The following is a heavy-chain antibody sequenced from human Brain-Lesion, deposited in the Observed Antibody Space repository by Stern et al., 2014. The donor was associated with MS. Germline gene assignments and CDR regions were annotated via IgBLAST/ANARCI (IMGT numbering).Heavy chain of an antibody. CDR1: GGSISSGGYY. D-gene: IGHD2-2*01. V-gene: IGHV4-61*02. Sequence: VQLVESGPGLVKPSQTLSLSCTVSGGSISSGGYYWSWIRQPAGKGLEWIGRIFNRGSTSYNPSLKSRVTISIDTSKNQLSLRLTPMTAADTAVYYCARGRVVPGFQYYATDVWGQGTTVIVSS. CDR2: IFNRGST. CDR3: ARGRVVPGFQYYATDV. J-gene: IGHJ6*02.